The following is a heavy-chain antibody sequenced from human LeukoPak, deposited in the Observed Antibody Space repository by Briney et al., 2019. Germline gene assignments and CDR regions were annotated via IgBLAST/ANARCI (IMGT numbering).Heavy chain of an antibody. D-gene: IGHD3-10*01. Sequence: SETLSLTCTVSGGSISSGGYYWSWIRQHPGKGLEWIGYIYHSGSTYYNPSLKSRVTISVDTSKNQFSLKLSSVTAADTAVYYCARGQGYGSGSYYQYLDYWGQGTLVTVSS. CDR1: GGSISSGGYY. J-gene: IGHJ4*02. CDR3: ARGQGYGSGSYYQYLDY. V-gene: IGHV4-31*03. CDR2: IYHSGST.